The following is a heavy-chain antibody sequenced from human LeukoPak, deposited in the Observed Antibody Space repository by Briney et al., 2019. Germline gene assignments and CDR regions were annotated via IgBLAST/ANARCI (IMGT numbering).Heavy chain of an antibody. V-gene: IGHV3-23*01. CDR1: GFIFSSYS. D-gene: IGHD3-10*01. J-gene: IGHJ3*02. CDR3: ARGDYYGSGSYYHDAFDI. CDR2: ITGSGGNT. Sequence: GGSLRLSCAASGFIFSSYSMSWVRQAPGKGLEWVSVITGSGGNTYYADSVKGRLTIARDNAKNSLYLQMNSLRAEDTAVYYCARGDYYGSGSYYHDAFDIWGQGTMVTVSS.